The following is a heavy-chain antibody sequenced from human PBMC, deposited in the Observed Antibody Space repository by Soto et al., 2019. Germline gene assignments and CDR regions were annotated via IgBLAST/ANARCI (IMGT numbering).Heavy chain of an antibody. Sequence: GAPVKISCKASGYTFSSVDIRWVRQATGQGLEWMGWINPNNGHTDAAQKFQGRITMTMDPSISTVYMELSGLTSGDTALYYCARGRGWRDYWGQGTLVT. J-gene: IGHJ4*02. D-gene: IGHD6-19*01. CDR1: GYTFSSVD. CDR2: INPNNGHT. CDR3: ARGRGWRDY. V-gene: IGHV1-8*01.